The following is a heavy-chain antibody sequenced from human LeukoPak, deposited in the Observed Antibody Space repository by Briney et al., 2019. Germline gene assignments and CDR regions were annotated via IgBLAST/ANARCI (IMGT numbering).Heavy chain of an antibody. J-gene: IGHJ6*03. D-gene: IGHD6-13*01. CDR2: INHSGST. CDR3: ARGEAAAGPMDYMDV. CDR1: GGSFSGYY. V-gene: IGHV4-34*01. Sequence: SETLSLTCAVYGGSFSGYYWSWIRQPPGKGLEWIGEINHSGSTNCNPSLKSRVTMSVDTSKKQFSLKLSSVTAADTAVYYCARGEAAAGPMDYMDVWDTGATVTVSS.